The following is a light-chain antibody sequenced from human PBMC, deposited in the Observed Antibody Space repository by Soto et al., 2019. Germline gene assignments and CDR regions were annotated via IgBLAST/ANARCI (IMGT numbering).Light chain of an antibody. Sequence: QSALSQPASVSGSPGQSITISCTGINSGVVNYEYVSWYQQFPDKAPKLIIYEGRERPSGVSDRFSGSKSDNAASLTISALQTEDDAEYFCLSYGKVFGTGTKVTVL. CDR3: LSYGKV. J-gene: IGLJ1*01. V-gene: IGLV2-23*01. CDR1: NSGVVNYEY. CDR2: EGR.